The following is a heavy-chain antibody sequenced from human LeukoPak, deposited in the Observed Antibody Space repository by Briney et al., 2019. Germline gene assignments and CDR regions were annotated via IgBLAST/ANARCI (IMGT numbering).Heavy chain of an antibody. D-gene: IGHD3-16*01. CDR1: GFTFDDYG. J-gene: IGHJ5*02. CDR2: INWNGDNT. Sequence: GGSLRLSCAASGFTFDDYGMSWVRHAPGKGLEWVSSINWNGDNTAYADSVKGRFTISRDNARNSLFLQMNSLRVEDTAVYYCASQSYARFDPWGQGTLVTVSS. V-gene: IGHV3-20*04. CDR3: ASQSYARFDP.